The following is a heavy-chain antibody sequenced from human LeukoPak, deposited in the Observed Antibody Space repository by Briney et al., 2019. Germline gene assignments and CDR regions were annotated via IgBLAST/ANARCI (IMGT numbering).Heavy chain of an antibody. CDR3: AKGSCGSDGSIDY. D-gene: IGHD2-21*02. CDR1: GFTFSSYS. J-gene: IGHJ4*02. Sequence: GGSLRLSCAASGFTFSSYSMNWVRQAPGKGLEWVSSISSSSSYIYYADSVKGRFTISRDNAKNSLYLQMNSLRAEDMALYYCAKGSCGSDGSIDYWGQGTLVTISS. V-gene: IGHV3-21*04. CDR2: ISSSSSYI.